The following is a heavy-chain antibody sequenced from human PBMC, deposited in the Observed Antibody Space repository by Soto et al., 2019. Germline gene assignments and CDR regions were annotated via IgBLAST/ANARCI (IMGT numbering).Heavy chain of an antibody. CDR2: ISYDGSNK. V-gene: IGHV3-30-3*01. J-gene: IGHJ6*02. CDR1: GFTFSSYA. Sequence: QVQLVESGGGVVQPGRSLRLSCAASGFTFSSYAMHWVRQAPGKGLEWVAVISYDGSNKYYADSVKGRFTISRDNSKNTLYLQMNSLRAEDTAVYYCARIRYPTGTTPSYYYGMDVWGQGTTVTVSS. D-gene: IGHD1-1*01. CDR3: ARIRYPTGTTPSYYYGMDV.